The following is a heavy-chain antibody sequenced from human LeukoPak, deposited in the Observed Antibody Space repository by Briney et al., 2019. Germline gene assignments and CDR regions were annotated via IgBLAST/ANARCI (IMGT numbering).Heavy chain of an antibody. Sequence: GASVKVSCKASGYTFTSYDINWVRQATGQGLEWMGGIIPIFGTANYAQNLQGRVTITADESTTTAYMELSSLRSDDTAVYYCARFDPGVHPGDYWGQGTLVTVSS. CDR2: IIPIFGTA. V-gene: IGHV1-69*13. CDR1: GYTFTSYD. CDR3: ARFDPGVHPGDY. D-gene: IGHD3-10*01. J-gene: IGHJ4*02.